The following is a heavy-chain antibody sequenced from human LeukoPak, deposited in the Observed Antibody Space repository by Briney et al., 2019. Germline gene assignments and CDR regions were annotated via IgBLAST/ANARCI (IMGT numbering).Heavy chain of an antibody. Sequence: GGSLRLSCTASRFTFSSYWMNWVRQAPGKGLEWVANIKQDGSQKYYVDSVRGRFTISRDNAKNSLYLQMNSLRAEDTAVYYCARDVSGTGGKDYWGQGTLVTVSS. D-gene: IGHD1-1*01. V-gene: IGHV3-7*01. CDR1: RFTFSSYW. J-gene: IGHJ4*02. CDR3: ARDVSGTGGKDY. CDR2: IKQDGSQK.